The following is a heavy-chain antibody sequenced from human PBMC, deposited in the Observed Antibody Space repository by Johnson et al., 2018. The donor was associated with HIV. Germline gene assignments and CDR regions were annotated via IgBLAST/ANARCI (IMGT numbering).Heavy chain of an antibody. Sequence: EVQLVESRGGVLQPGRSLRLSCAASRFTFSSYAMSWVRQAPGKGLEWVSAISGSGGSTYYADSVEGRFTISRDNAKNTLYLQMNSLRVEDTAVYYCTKGGYSSSWWASDAFDIWGQGTMVTVSS. CDR2: ISGSGGST. CDR1: RFTFSSYA. J-gene: IGHJ3*02. D-gene: IGHD6-13*01. V-gene: IGHV3-23*04. CDR3: TKGGYSSSWWASDAFDI.